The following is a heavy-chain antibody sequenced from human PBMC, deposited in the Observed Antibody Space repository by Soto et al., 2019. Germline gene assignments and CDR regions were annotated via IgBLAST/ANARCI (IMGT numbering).Heavy chain of an antibody. J-gene: IGHJ3*02. D-gene: IGHD2-15*01. CDR2: IYPGDSDT. CDR1: GYSFTSYW. V-gene: IGHV5-51*01. Sequence: TSGESLKISCKGSGYSFTSYWIGWVRQMPGKGLEWMGIIYPGDSDTRYSPSFQGQVTISADKSISTAYLQWSSLKASDTAMYYCARRTADRGPASDIVVVVAATHHFDIWGQGTMVTVSS. CDR3: ARRTADRGPASDIVVVVAATHHFDI.